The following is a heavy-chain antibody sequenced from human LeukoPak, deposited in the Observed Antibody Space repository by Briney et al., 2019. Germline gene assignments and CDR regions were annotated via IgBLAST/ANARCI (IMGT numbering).Heavy chain of an antibody. D-gene: IGHD3-10*01. J-gene: IGHJ4*02. CDR1: GFTFSSYS. CDR3: ARGNRGYYGSGSYYSDF. V-gene: IGHV3-48*04. Sequence: GGSLRLSCAASGFTFSSYSMLWVRQAPGKGLEWVSYISSSSSTIYYADSVKGRFTISRDNAKNTLYLQMNSLRAEDTAVYYCARGNRGYYGSGSYYSDFWGQGTLVTVSS. CDR2: ISSSSSTI.